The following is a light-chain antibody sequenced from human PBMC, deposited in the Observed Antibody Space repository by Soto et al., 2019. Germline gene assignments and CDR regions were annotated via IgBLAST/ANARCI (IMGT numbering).Light chain of an antibody. CDR3: SSYTSSSTYV. CDR1: SRDVGGYSY. Sequence: QSALTQPASVSGSPGQSITISCTGTSRDVGGYSYVSWYQQHPGKAPKLMIYEVSNRPSGVSNRFSGSKSGNTASLTISGLQAEDEADYYCSSYTSSSTYVFGTGTKLTVL. J-gene: IGLJ1*01. V-gene: IGLV2-14*01. CDR2: EVS.